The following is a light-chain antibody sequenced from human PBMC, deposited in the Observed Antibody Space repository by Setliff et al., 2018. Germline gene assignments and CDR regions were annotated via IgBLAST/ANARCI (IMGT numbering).Light chain of an antibody. CDR3: CSYAGNSAAV. CDR2: EVN. J-gene: IGLJ1*01. V-gene: IGLV2-23*02. Sequence: QSALTQPASVSGSPGQSITVSCTGTSSDVGSYKFVSWYQHHPDKAPKLIIFEVNERPSGVSHRFSGSKSGNTASLTISRLQAEDEADYYCCSYAGNSAAVFGTGTKGTVL. CDR1: SSDVGSYKF.